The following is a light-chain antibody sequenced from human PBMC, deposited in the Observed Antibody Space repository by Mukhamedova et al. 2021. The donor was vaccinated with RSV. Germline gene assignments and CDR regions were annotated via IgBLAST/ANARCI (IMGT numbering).Light chain of an antibody. CDR2: KAS. CDR3: HPFRSYRWR. V-gene: IGKV1-5*03. Sequence: WYQRRVHGEAPKLLIYKASTFQDGVPSRFSGRGPGTDLPLTISTLQPDDFAPYFCHPFRSYRWRFGQGTKLEIK. J-gene: IGKJ1*01.